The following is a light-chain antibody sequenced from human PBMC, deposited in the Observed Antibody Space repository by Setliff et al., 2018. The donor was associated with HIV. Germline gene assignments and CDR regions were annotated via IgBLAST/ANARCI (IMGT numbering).Light chain of an antibody. V-gene: IGLV1-40*01. CDR3: QSYDSSLSGCV. CDR1: SSNIGAGYD. Sequence: QSALAQPPSVSGAPGQRVTISCTGSSSNIGAGYDVHWYQQLPGTAPKLLIYPKSDRPSGVPDRFSGSKSGTSASLAITGLQAEDEADYYCQSYDSSLSGCVFGTGTKVTV. CDR2: PKS. J-gene: IGLJ1*01.